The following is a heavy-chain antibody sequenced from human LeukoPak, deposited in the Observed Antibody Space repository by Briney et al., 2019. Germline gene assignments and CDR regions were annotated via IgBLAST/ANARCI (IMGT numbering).Heavy chain of an antibody. J-gene: IGHJ5*02. CDR1: GYTFTSYD. CDR3: ARGRRGGSCYSCRWFDP. Sequence: ASVKVSCKASGYTFTSYDINWVRQATGQGLEWMGLMNPNSGNTGYAQKFQGRVTMTRNTSISTAYMELSSLRSEDTAVYYCARGRRGGSCYSCRWFDPWGQGTLVTVSS. V-gene: IGHV1-8*01. CDR2: MNPNSGNT. D-gene: IGHD2-15*01.